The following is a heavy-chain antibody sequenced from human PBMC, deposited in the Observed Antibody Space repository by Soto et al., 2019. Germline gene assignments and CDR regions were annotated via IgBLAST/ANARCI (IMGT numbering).Heavy chain of an antibody. J-gene: IGHJ4*01. Sequence: GASVKVSCKASGYMFTKSAMHWVRQAPGQRLEWMGWISGDSGNTKYSPKLQDRVTTTRDTSASTAYMELSSLRSEDTALYYCARDGVAAGNINFDYWGKGTPVTVSS. CDR3: ARDGVAAGNINFDY. D-gene: IGHD6-19*01. V-gene: IGHV1-3*01. CDR1: GYMFTKSA. CDR2: ISGDSGNT.